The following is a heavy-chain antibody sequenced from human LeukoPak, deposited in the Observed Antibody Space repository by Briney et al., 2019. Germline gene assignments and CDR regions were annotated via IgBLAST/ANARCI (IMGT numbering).Heavy chain of an antibody. CDR2: IYYSGGT. CDR1: GGSISSYY. D-gene: IGHD6-13*01. CDR3: ARGYSSMGY. Sequence: SETLSLTCTVSGGSISSYYWSWIRQPPGKGLEWIGYIYYSGGTNYNPSLKSRVTISVDTSKNQFSLKLSSVTAADTAVYYCARGYSSMGYWGQGTLVTVSS. V-gene: IGHV4-59*01. J-gene: IGHJ4*02.